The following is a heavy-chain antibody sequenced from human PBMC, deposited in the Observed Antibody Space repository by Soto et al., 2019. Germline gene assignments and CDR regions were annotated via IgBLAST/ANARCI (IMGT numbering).Heavy chain of an antibody. CDR3: ARMEGGVVTAHYYFDY. CDR1: GGSFSGYY. J-gene: IGHJ4*02. D-gene: IGHD2-21*02. Sequence: PSETLSLTCAVYGGSFSGYYWSWIRQPPGKGLEWIGEINHSGSTNYNPSLKSRVTISVDTSKNQFSLKLSSVTAADTAVYYCARMEGGVVTAHYYFDYWGQGTLVTVSS. CDR2: INHSGST. V-gene: IGHV4-34*01.